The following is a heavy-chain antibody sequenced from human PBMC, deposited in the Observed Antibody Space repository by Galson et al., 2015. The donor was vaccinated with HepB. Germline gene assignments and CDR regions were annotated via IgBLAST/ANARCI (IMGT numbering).Heavy chain of an antibody. CDR2: NNHNGNT. V-gene: IGHV4-34*01. CDR3: ARGSPVVNFDY. D-gene: IGHD4-23*01. Sequence: ETLSLTCAVYGGSFSNYYWSWIRQPPGEGLEWIGENNHNGNTNYNPSLKSRVTISVDTSKNQFSLNLSSVTAADTAVYYCARGSPVVNFDYWGQGTLVTVSS. CDR1: GGSFSNYY. J-gene: IGHJ4*02.